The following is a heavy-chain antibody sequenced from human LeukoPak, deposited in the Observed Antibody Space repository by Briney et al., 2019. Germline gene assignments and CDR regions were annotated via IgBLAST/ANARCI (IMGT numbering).Heavy chain of an antibody. J-gene: IGHJ4*02. D-gene: IGHD4-23*01. CDR3: ARDQTVVTRRRYFDY. V-gene: IGHV1-18*01. CDR2: ISAYNGNT. Sequence: ASVKVSCKASGYTFTSYGISWVRQAPGQGLEWMGWISAYNGNTNYAQKLQGRVTMTTDTSTSTAYMELRSLRSDDTAVYYCARDQTVVTRRRYFDYWGQGTLVTVSS. CDR1: GYTFTSYG.